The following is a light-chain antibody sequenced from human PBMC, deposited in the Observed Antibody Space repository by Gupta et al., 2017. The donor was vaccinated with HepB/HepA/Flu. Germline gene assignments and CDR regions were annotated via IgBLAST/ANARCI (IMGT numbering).Light chain of an antibody. J-gene: IGKJ3*01. CDR1: QSVSDF. CDR2: DTS. CDR3: QQRANWPPT. V-gene: IGKV3-11*01. Sequence: DILLPQSPATLSLSPGESATLPCRASQSVSDFLHWYQQRPGQAPRLLIYDTSNRATGTPARFSGSGSGTDFTLTISSLEPEDFAVYYCQQRANWPPTFGPGTKVGIK.